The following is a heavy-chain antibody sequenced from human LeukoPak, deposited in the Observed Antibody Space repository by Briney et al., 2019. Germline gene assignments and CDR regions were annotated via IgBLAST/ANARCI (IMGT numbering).Heavy chain of an antibody. J-gene: IGHJ6*04. Sequence: GGSLRLSCVASGFTFSSYNMTWVRQAPGRGLEWVANIKEDGSDKQYVDSVQGRFTISRDNAENSLYLQMNSLRAEDTAVYYCVRESGVWVGPGIGRPLDVWGKGTAVTVSS. CDR3: VRESGVWVGPGIGRPLDV. V-gene: IGHV3-7*01. D-gene: IGHD3-16*01. CDR2: IKEDGSDK. CDR1: GFTFSSYN.